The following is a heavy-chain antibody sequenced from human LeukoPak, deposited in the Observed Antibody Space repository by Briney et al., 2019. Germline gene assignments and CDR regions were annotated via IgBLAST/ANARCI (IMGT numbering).Heavy chain of an antibody. CDR3: ARSVIYGDPRPLGY. D-gene: IGHD4-17*01. Sequence: SETLSLTCTVSGGSISSGGYYWSWIRQPPGKGPEWIGYISYSGSTKYNPSLKSRVTISLDTSKNQFSLKLSTVTTADTAIYYCARSVIYGDPRPLGYWGQGARVTVSS. CDR2: ISYSGST. CDR1: GGSISSGGYY. J-gene: IGHJ4*02. V-gene: IGHV4-61*08.